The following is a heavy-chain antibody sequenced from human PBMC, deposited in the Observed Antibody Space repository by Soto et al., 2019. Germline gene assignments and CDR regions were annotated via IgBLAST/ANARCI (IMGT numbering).Heavy chain of an antibody. CDR1: GFPSNIYW. CDR3: ATSDSYDSSGSVAY. Sequence: GGSLRLSCAASGFPSNIYWMSWVRQAPGKGLEWVANIKQDGSEIYYVASVKGRFTISRDNGRNSLYLQMNSLRAEDTAVYYCATSDSYDSSGSVAYWGRGTLVTVSS. V-gene: IGHV3-7*01. CDR2: IKQDGSEI. J-gene: IGHJ4*02. D-gene: IGHD3-22*01.